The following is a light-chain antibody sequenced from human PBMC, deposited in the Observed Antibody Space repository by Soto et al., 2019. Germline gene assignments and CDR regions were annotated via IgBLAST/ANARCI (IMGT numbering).Light chain of an antibody. V-gene: IGKV3-20*01. J-gene: IGKJ2*01. CDR1: QSVSSSY. Sequence: EIVLTQSPGTLSLSPGERATLSCRASQSVSSSYLAWYQQKPGQAPRLLIYGASSRATGVPARFSGSGSVTDFSLTISSPQSEDFAVYYRQQYNIWPSTFGQGTKVDI. CDR2: GAS. CDR3: QQYNIWPST.